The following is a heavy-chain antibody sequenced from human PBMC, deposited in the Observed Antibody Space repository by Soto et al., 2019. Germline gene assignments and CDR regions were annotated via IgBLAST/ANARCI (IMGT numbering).Heavy chain of an antibody. CDR2: ISTYNGKT. Sequence: ASVKVSCKSSGYTFTSHGFAWVRQAPGQGLDWMGWISTYNGKTDYAQKFQGRVTMTADTRTSTGYMELSSLRSDDTAVYYCARLLTEGATYREDAFDIWGQGTKVTVSS. V-gene: IGHV1-18*01. D-gene: IGHD1-26*01. CDR3: ARLLTEGATYREDAFDI. CDR1: GYTFTSHG. J-gene: IGHJ3*02.